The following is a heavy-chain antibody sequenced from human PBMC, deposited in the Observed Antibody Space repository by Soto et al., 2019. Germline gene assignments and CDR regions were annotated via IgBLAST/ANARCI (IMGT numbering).Heavy chain of an antibody. CDR3: ARSSGILTGYWNYFDY. V-gene: IGHV1-2*02. J-gene: IGHJ4*02. D-gene: IGHD3-9*01. CDR1: GYTFTGYY. Sequence: QVQLVQSGAEVKKPGASVKVSCKASGYTFTGYYMHWVRQAPGQGLEWMGWINPNSGGTNYAQKFQGRVTMTRDTSISTAYMELSRLRSDDTAVYYCARSSGILTGYWNYFDYWGQGTLVTVSS. CDR2: INPNSGGT.